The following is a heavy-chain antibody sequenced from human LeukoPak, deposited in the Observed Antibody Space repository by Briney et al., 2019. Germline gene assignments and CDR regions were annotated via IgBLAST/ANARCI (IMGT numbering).Heavy chain of an antibody. CDR1: GFTFSTYE. D-gene: IGHD3-22*01. CDR3: ARDRAVYSDSRGYYPDAFDI. CDR2: IGGGGSTI. Sequence: YPGGSLRLSCAASGFTFSTYEMNWVRQAPGKGLEWVSYIGGGGSTIYYADSVKGRFTISRGNAKNSLYLQMNSLRAEDTAMYYCARDRAVYSDSRGYYPDAFDIWGQGTMVTVSS. J-gene: IGHJ3*02. V-gene: IGHV3-48*03.